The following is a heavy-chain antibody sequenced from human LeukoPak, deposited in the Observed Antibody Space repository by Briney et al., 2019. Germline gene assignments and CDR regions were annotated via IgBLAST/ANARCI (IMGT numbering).Heavy chain of an antibody. J-gene: IGHJ4*02. D-gene: IGHD3-3*01. CDR2: ISYDGSNK. Sequence: PGGSLRLSCAASGFTFSSYAMHWVRQAPGKGLEWVAIISYDGSNKYYADSVKGRFTISRDNSKNTLYLQMNSLRAEDTAVYYCARAGPRITIFGVVKAWGQGILVTVSS. CDR3: ARAGPRITIFGVVKA. V-gene: IGHV3-30-3*01. CDR1: GFTFSSYA.